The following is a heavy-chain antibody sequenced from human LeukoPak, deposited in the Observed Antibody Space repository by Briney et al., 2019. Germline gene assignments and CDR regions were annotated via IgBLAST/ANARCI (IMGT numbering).Heavy chain of an antibody. CDR2: ISGSGGST. J-gene: IGHJ4*02. CDR3: AKAYYGDYFDY. CDR1: GFAFSSYA. V-gene: IGHV3-23*01. D-gene: IGHD4-17*01. Sequence: GGSLRLSCAASGFAFSSYAMSWVRQAPGKGLEWVSAISGSGGSTYYANSVKGRFTISRDNSKNTLYLQMNSLRAEDTAVYYCAKAYYGDYFDYWGQGTLVTVSS.